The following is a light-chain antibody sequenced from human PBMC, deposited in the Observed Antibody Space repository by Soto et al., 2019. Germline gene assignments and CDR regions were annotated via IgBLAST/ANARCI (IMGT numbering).Light chain of an antibody. Sequence: IQMTQSPSTLSASVGDTVTITCRASQTISVSLAWYRQKPGKAPNLLIYDASTLQEGVPSRFSGSGSGTEFTLTVNRLQPDDFATYFCQQYDKYSTFGHGTKVDVK. CDR2: DAS. V-gene: IGKV1-5*01. J-gene: IGKJ1*01. CDR3: QQYDKYST. CDR1: QTISVS.